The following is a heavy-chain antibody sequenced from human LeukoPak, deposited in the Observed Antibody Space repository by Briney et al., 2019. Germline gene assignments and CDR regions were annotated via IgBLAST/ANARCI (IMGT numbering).Heavy chain of an antibody. Sequence: GGSLRLSCAASGFTLSSYWMYWVRQAPGMGLVWVSQINSDGSSRTYADSVKGRFTVSRDNAENTLYLQMNSLRAEDTAVYYCARKTVGSVDFWGQGTLVTVSS. D-gene: IGHD4-23*01. CDR1: GFTLSSYW. CDR3: ARKTVGSVDF. CDR2: INSDGSSR. J-gene: IGHJ4*02. V-gene: IGHV3-74*01.